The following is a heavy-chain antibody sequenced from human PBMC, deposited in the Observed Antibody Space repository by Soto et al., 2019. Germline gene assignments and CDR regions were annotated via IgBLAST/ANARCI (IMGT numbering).Heavy chain of an antibody. CDR2: IIPIFGTA. Sequence: QVQLVQSGAEVKKPGSSVKVSCKASGGTFSSYAISWVRQAPGQGLEWMGGIIPIFGTANYAQKFQGRVTITADESTSTAYMELGSLRSEDTAVYYCARGHIVATIKGEGWFDPWGQGTLVTVSS. CDR3: ARGHIVATIKGEGWFDP. D-gene: IGHD5-12*01. V-gene: IGHV1-69*01. CDR1: GGTFSSYA. J-gene: IGHJ5*02.